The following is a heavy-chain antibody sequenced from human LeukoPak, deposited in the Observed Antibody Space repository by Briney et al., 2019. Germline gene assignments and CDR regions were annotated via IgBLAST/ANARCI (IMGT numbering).Heavy chain of an antibody. CDR2: ISGSGGST. V-gene: IGHV3-23*01. D-gene: IGHD2-2*01. CDR3: AKEGDDCSSTSCYYTS. Sequence: GGSLRLSCAASGFTFSSYAMSWVRQAPGKGLEWVSAISGSGGSTYYADSVKGRFTISRDNSKNTLYLQMNSLRAEDTAVYYCAKEGDDCSSTSCYYTSWGQGTLVTVSS. CDR1: GFTFSSYA. J-gene: IGHJ4*02.